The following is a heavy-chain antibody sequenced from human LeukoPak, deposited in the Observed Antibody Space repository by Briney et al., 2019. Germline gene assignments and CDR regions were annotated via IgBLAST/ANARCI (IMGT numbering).Heavy chain of an antibody. D-gene: IGHD4-17*01. J-gene: IGHJ3*02. CDR2: ISYIGST. CDR1: GDSFSSHY. CDR3: ARDLVTVTKGFDI. Sequence: SETLSLTCAVSGDSFSSHYCTWIRQPPGKGLEWIGYISYIGSTNYNPSLKSRVTISIDTSKNQFSLKLSSVTAADTAVYYCARDLVTVTKGFDIWGQGTMVSVSS. V-gene: IGHV4-59*11.